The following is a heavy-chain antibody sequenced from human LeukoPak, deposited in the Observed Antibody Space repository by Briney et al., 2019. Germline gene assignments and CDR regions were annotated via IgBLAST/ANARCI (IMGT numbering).Heavy chain of an antibody. D-gene: IGHD4-17*01. Sequence: ASVKVSCKASGYTFTSYGISWVRQAPGQGLEWMGWISAYNGNTNYAQKLQGRVTMTTDTSTSTAYMELRGLRSDDTAVYYCARDVHGDYGSGWFDPWGQGTLVSVSS. CDR2: ISAYNGNT. V-gene: IGHV1-18*01. J-gene: IGHJ5*02. CDR1: GYTFTSYG. CDR3: ARDVHGDYGSGWFDP.